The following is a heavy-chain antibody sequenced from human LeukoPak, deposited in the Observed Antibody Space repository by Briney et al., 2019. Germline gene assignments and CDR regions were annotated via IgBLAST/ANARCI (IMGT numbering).Heavy chain of an antibody. CDR2: IKQGGSEK. CDR1: GFPFRNYW. J-gene: IGHJ3*01. V-gene: IGHV3-7*02. CDR3: ARGVASRAAFDV. Sequence: PGGPLSLSCAASGFPFRNYWMSGVRKAPGKGLDWVPNIKQGGSEKYFVDSVKGRFTISRDDAKNSLYLQMNSLRAEDTAVYYCARGVASRAAFDVWGQGTTVTVSS.